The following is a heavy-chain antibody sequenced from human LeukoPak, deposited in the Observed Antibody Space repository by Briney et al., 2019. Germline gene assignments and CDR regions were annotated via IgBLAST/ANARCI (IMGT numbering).Heavy chain of an antibody. CDR2: IIPIFGTA. D-gene: IGHD3-3*01. CDR3: ARAVGEGDYDFWPDFDY. Sequence: SVKVSCKASGGTFSSYAISWVRQAPEQGLEWMGGIIPIFGTANYAQKFQGRVTITADESTSTAYMELSSLRSEDTAVYYCARAVGEGDYDFWPDFDYWGQGTLVTVSS. V-gene: IGHV1-69*13. CDR1: GGTFSSYA. J-gene: IGHJ4*02.